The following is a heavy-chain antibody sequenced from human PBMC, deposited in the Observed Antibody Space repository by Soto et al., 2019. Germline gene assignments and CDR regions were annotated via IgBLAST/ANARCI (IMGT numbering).Heavy chain of an antibody. J-gene: IGHJ3*02. CDR1: GGSFSGYY. Sequence: SETLSLTCAVYGGSFSGYYWSWIRQPPGKGLEWIGEINHSGSTNYNPSLKSRVTISVDTSKNQFSLKLSSVTAADTAVYYCASGRMVRGHDAFDIWGQGTMVTVSS. CDR3: ASGRMVRGHDAFDI. D-gene: IGHD3-10*01. CDR2: INHSGST. V-gene: IGHV4-34*01.